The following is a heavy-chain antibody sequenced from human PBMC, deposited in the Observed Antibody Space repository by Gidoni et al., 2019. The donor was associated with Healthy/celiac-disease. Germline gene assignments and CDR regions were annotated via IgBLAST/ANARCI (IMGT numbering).Heavy chain of an antibody. CDR2: ISSSSSYT. J-gene: IGHJ4*02. D-gene: IGHD2-2*01. Sequence: QVQLVESGGGLVKPGGSLRLSCAASGFTFSDYYMSWIRQAPGKGLEWVSYISSSSSYTNYADSVKGRFTISRDNAKNSLYLQMNSLRAEDTAVYYCARAVVVPAAKDYYFDYWGQGTLVTVSS. CDR1: GFTFSDYY. V-gene: IGHV3-11*06. CDR3: ARAVVVPAAKDYYFDY.